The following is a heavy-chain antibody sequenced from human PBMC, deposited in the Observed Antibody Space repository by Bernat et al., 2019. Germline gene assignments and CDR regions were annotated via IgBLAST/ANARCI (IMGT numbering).Heavy chain of an antibody. Sequence: QVQLVESGRGVVQPGRSLRLSCAASGFTFSSYAMHWVRQAPGKGLEWVAVISYDGSNKYYADSVKGRFTISRDNSKNTLYLQMNSLRAEDTAVYYCARDWAVVAPDAFDIWGQGTMVTVSS. CDR2: ISYDGSNK. CDR1: GFTFSSYA. CDR3: ARDWAVVAPDAFDI. D-gene: IGHD3-22*01. J-gene: IGHJ3*02. V-gene: IGHV3-30-3*01.